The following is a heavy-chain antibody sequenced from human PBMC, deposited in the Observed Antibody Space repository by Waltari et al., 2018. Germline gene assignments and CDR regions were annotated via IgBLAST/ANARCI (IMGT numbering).Heavy chain of an antibody. Sequence: QVQLVQSGADVTMPGAAVKVSCKASGGTFSSYGFSWVRQAPGQWLEWMGGIIPTLGIANYTQKFQGRITITADGSTSTAFMELSSLRSEDTAVYYCARTSYGGYFDYYLYYMDVWGRGTTVTVSS. CDR2: IIPTLGIA. V-gene: IGHV1-69*04. CDR3: ARTSYGGYFDYYLYYMDV. D-gene: IGHD4-17*01. J-gene: IGHJ6*03. CDR1: GGTFSSYG.